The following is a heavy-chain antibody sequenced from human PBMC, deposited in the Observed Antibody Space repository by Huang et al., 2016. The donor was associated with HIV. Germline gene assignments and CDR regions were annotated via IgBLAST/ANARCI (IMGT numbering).Heavy chain of an antibody. V-gene: IGHV4-39*01. CDR2: IYYKGST. Sequence: QLLLQESGPGLVKPSEALALTCAVSGGSIRSSDYHWGWIRQPQGKGLEWIGRIYYKGSTHYRPSLKSRVTRAVDTSKNLFFLNLTSMTTADTAVYYCARHREGPVAYYSGWGSHLNYMDVWGRGRTVVVSS. CDR1: GGSIRSSDYH. CDR3: ARHREGPVAYYSGWGSHLNYMDV. J-gene: IGHJ6*03. D-gene: IGHD3-10*01.